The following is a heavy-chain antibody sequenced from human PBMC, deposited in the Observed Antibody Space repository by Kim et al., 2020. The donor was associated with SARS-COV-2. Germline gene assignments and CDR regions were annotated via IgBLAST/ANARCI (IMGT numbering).Heavy chain of an antibody. CDR3: ARSTRYCSSTSCRTKVHYYYYGMDV. CDR1: GGSFSGYY. D-gene: IGHD2-2*01. V-gene: IGHV4-34*01. Sequence: SETLSLTCAVYGGSFSGYYWSWIRQPPGKGLEWIGEINHSGSTNYNPSLKSRVTISVDTSKNQFSLKLSSVTAADTAVYYCARSTRYCSSTSCRTKVHYYYYGMDVWGQGTTVTVSS. J-gene: IGHJ6*02. CDR2: INHSGST.